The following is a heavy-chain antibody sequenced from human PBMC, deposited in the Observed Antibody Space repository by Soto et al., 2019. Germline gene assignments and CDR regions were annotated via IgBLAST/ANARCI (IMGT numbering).Heavy chain of an antibody. J-gene: IGHJ3*02. CDR2: IYYSGST. D-gene: IGHD2-2*01. V-gene: IGHV4-59*12. Sequence: QVQLQESGPGLVKPSETLSLTCTVPGGSISSYYWSWIRQPPGKGLEWIGYIYYSGSTNYNPSLKSRVTISVDTSKNQFPLKLSSVTAADTAVYYCARVPPADAFDIWGQGTMVTVSS. CDR3: ARVPPADAFDI. CDR1: GGSISSYY.